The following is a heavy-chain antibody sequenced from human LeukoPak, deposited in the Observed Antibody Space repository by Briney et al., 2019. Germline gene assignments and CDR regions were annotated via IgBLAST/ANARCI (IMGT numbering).Heavy chain of an antibody. V-gene: IGHV5-51*01. D-gene: IGHD2-2*01. CDR1: GYIFTRYW. J-gene: IGHJ3*02. CDR2: IYPGDSDT. CDR3: ARPRFSSGTNSMRAFDI. Sequence: GESLKSSCNGPGYIFTRYWIVWARHMPGKGLEWRGIIYPGDSDTRYSPSFQGQVTISSDKSISTAYLQWSSLKASDTAMYYCARPRFSSGTNSMRAFDIWGQGKMVTVSS.